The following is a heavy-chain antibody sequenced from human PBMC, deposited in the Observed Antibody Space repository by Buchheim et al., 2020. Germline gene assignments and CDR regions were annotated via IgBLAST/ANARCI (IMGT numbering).Heavy chain of an antibody. CDR3: VKGGDPYYDFWNGLGV. Sequence: QVQLVESGGGVVQPGRSLRLSCAASGFTFSSYGMHWVRQAPGKGLEWVAIISYDGNNKYYADSVKGRFTVSRDNSKNTLYVQVNSLRGEDTAVYYCVKGGDPYYDFWNGLGVWGQETT. CDR2: ISYDGNNK. CDR1: GFTFSSYG. V-gene: IGHV3-30*18. J-gene: IGHJ6*02. D-gene: IGHD3-3*01.